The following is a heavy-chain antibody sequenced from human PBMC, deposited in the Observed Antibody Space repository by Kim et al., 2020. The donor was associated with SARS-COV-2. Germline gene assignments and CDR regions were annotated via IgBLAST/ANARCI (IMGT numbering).Heavy chain of an antibody. J-gene: IGHJ6*02. V-gene: IGHV1-2*06. D-gene: IGHD2-2*01. CDR2: INPNSGGT. CDR1: GYTFTGYY. Sequence: ASVKVSCKASGYTFTGYYMHWVRQAPGQGLEWMGRINPNSGGTNYAQKFQGRVTMTRDTSISTAYMELSRLRSDDTAVYYCASVGYCSSTSCPPPGYYYYGMDVWGQGTTVTVSS. CDR3: ASVGYCSSTSCPPPGYYYYGMDV.